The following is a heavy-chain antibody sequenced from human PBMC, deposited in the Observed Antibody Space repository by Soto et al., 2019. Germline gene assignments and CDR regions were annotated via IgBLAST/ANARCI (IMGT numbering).Heavy chain of an antibody. J-gene: IGHJ6*03. CDR2: ISSSSSYI. V-gene: IGHV3-21*01. D-gene: IGHD3-16*01. CDR1: GFTFSRYS. CDR3: ARGGLYDYIWGSYLEYYYYYMDV. Sequence: PGGFLRLSRAASGFTFSRYSMKWVRQAPGKGLEWVSSISSSSSYIYYADSVKGRFTISRDNAKNSLYLQMNSLRAEDTAVYYCARGGLYDYIWGSYLEYYYYYMDVWGKGTTVTVSS.